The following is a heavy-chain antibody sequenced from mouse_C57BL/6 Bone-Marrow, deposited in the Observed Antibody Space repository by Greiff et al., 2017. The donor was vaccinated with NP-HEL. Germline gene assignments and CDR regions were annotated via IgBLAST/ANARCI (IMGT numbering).Heavy chain of an antibody. V-gene: IGHV5-17*01. CDR2: ISSGSSTI. CDR3: ARSLLTAMDY. J-gene: IGHJ4*01. Sequence: EVQLVESGGGLVKPGGSLKLSCAASGFTFSDYGMHWVRQAPEKGLEWVAYISSGSSTIYYADTVKGRFPISRDNAKNTLFLQMTSLRSEDTAMYYCARSLLTAMDYWGQGTSVTVSS. D-gene: IGHD2-10*01. CDR1: GFTFSDYG.